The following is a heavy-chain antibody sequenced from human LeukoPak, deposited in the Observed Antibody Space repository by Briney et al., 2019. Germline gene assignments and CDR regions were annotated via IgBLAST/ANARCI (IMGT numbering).Heavy chain of an antibody. D-gene: IGHD3-16*01. CDR1: GGSICSDY. J-gene: IGHJ4*02. CDR3: GRLQGGGSYRNLDY. V-gene: IGHV4-59*01. Sequence: SESLSLTCTVSGGSICSDYWNWMPPPPGKGLEWRGYLYYGGSTNYTPSPQSRATISVATTTNQFSLMCSSITAAATAVYYCGRLQGGGSYRNLDYWGQGTLVTVSS. CDR2: LYYGGST.